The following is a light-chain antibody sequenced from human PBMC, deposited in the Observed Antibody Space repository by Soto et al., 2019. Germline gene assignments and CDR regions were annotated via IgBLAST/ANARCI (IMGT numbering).Light chain of an antibody. CDR1: QSISSTY. CDR2: DAS. V-gene: IGKV3-20*01. CDR3: QHYDSARWT. Sequence: EIVLTQSPGTLSLSPGEGATLSCRASQSISSTYLTWYHQRPGQAPRLLIYDASRRATGIPDRFSGSVSGTDFSLTISRLEPEDFAVYYCQHYDSARWTFGLGTKVDIK. J-gene: IGKJ1*01.